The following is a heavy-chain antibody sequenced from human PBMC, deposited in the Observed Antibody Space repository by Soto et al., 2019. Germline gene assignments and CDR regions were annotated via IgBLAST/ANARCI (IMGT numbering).Heavy chain of an antibody. CDR1: GYTFSDYN. J-gene: IGHJ6*02. CDR3: AKGRSLTVLAYYYHGWDV. V-gene: IGHV1-46*01. CDR2: INPSGGGA. Sequence: QEQLVQSGAEVQKPGASVMISCKTSGYTFSDYNIFWVRQAPGQGLEYLGVINPSGGGAGYAPSFPGRVTMTRDKSTRTLYMELSSLQSEDTAVYYCAKGRSLTVLAYYYHGWDVWGQGTAVTVSS. D-gene: IGHD7-27*01.